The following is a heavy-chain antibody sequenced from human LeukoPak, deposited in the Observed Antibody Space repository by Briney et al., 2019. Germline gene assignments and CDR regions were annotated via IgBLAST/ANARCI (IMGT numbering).Heavy chain of an antibody. J-gene: IGHJ5*02. V-gene: IGHV3-23*01. CDR3: AKDNDRITMIVVAA. Sequence: PGGSLRLSCAASGFTFSSYAMSWVRQAPGKGLEWVSAISGSGGSTYSADSVKGRFTISRDNSKNTLYLQMHSLRPDDTAVYYCAKDNDRITMIVVAAWGQGTLVTVSS. CDR1: GFTFSSYA. CDR2: ISGSGGST. D-gene: IGHD3-22*01.